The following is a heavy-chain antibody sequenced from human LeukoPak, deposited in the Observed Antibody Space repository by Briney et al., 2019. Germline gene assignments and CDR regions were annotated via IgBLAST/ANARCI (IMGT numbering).Heavy chain of an antibody. D-gene: IGHD2-2*01. V-gene: IGHV5-51*01. CDR2: IYPGDSDT. CDR3: ARSLGYCSSTSCYNNWFDH. CDR1: GSSFNTYY. Sequence: GESLKISFKGSGSSFNTYYIAWVRRMPGKGMEWMGIIYPGDSDTRYSPSFQGQVTISADKSISTAYLQWSSLKASDTAMYYCARSLGYCSSTSCYNNWFDHWGQGTLVTVSS. J-gene: IGHJ5*02.